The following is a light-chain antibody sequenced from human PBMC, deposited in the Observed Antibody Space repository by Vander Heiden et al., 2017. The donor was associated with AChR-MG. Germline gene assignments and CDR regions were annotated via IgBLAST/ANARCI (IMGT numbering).Light chain of an antibody. CDR2: RNN. J-gene: IGLJ2*01. V-gene: IGLV1-47*01. CDR3: AAWDDSLSAVV. CDR1: SSNIGSNY. Sequence: QSVLTQPLSASGTPGQRVPISSSGSSSNIGSNYEYWYQQHPGTAPKLLIYRNNQRPSGVPDRVSGSKSGTSASLAISGLRSEDEADYYCAAWDDSLSAVVFGGGTKLTVL.